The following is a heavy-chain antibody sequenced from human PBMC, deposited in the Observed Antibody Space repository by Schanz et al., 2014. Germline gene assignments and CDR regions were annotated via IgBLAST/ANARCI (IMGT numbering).Heavy chain of an antibody. CDR1: GFTFSNYA. CDR2: ITASGDYM. CDR3: ARATNQPRYGSGRPPIDY. D-gene: IGHD3-10*01. V-gene: IGHV3-21*02. J-gene: IGHJ4*02. Sequence: EVQLVESGGDLVQPGGSLSLSCAASGFTFSNYAMSWVRQAPGKGLDWVSSITASGDYMHYADSVKGRFTISRDNARNSLYLQMNNLRVEDTAVYYCARATNQPRYGSGRPPIDYWGQGTLVTVSS.